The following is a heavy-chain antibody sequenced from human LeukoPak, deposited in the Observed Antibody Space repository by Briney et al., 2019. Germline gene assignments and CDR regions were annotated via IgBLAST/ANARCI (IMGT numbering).Heavy chain of an antibody. V-gene: IGHV3-33*08. CDR2: IRYDGSNK. CDR3: ARIPLYSSGWYWAY. D-gene: IGHD6-19*01. J-gene: IGHJ4*02. CDR1: GFTFSSYG. Sequence: PGGSLRLSCAASGFTFSSYGMHWVRQAPGKGLEWVAFIRYDGSNKYYADSVKGRFTISRDNSKNTLYLQMNSLRAEDTAVYYCARIPLYSSGWYWAYWGQGTLVTVSS.